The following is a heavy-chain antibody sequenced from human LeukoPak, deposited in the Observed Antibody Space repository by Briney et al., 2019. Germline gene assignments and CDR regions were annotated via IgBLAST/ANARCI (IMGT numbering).Heavy chain of an antibody. Sequence: SETLSLTCTVSGGSISSGSYLCSWPRQPAGRGREWIGCIYTSGSTNYNPSLKSRVTISVDTSKNQFSLKLSSVTAADTAVYYCARGPRTVDIVATIDSDYWGQGTLVTVSS. CDR1: GGSISSGSYL. CDR2: IYTSGST. J-gene: IGHJ4*02. D-gene: IGHD5-12*01. CDR3: ARGPRTVDIVATIDSDY. V-gene: IGHV4-61*02.